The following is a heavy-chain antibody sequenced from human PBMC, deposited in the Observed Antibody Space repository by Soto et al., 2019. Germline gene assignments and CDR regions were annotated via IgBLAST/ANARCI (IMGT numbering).Heavy chain of an antibody. D-gene: IGHD6-13*01. CDR3: ARENIATIDRYYFYGMDV. V-gene: IGHV4-4*02. Sequence: SETLSLTCTVSGVSISSSHWWSWVRQSPGQGLEWIGEIYDSGSTNYNPSLRSRVTISVDTSKNQFSLTLSSVTAADTAVYYCARENIATIDRYYFYGMDVWGRGTTVTVSS. CDR1: GVSISSSHW. J-gene: IGHJ6*02. CDR2: IYDSGST.